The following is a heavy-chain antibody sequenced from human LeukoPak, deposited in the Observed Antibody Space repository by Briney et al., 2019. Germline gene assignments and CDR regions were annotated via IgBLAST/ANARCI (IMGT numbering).Heavy chain of an antibody. J-gene: IGHJ5*02. D-gene: IGHD2-15*01. CDR1: GFPFSSHA. CDR2: ISNGKT. CDR3: VREAGYCAPVCVKTNWFDP. V-gene: IGHV3-23*01. Sequence: GGSLRLSCAASGFPFSSHAMSWVRQPPGKGLEWVAAISNGKTYYAGSVRGRFAISRDDSTNTLYLHMNSLRDEDTALYHCVREAGYCAPVCVKTNWFDPWGQGTLVTVSS.